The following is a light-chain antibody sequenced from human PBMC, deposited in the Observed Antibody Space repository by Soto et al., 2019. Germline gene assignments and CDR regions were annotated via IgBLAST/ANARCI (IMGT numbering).Light chain of an antibody. Sequence: IVLTQSPGTLSLSPWERATLSCRASQSVSRDHLAWYQQKPGQTPRLLIYGASSRATGIPDRFSGSGSETDFTLTISRLEPEDFAVYYCQQFGSSSWTFGQGTKVDIK. V-gene: IGKV3-20*01. CDR3: QQFGSSSWT. CDR2: GAS. J-gene: IGKJ1*01. CDR1: QSVSRDH.